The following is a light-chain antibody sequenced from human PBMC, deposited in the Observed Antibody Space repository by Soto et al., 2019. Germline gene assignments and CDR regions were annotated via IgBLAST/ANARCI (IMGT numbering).Light chain of an antibody. Sequence: EIVLTQSPGTLSLPPGESATLSCRASQSVSNSYLAWYQQKPGQAPSLLIYGASSRATGIPDRFSGSGSGTDFTLSISRLEPEDFAVYYCQQYDSSPRTFGQGTKVEI. J-gene: IGKJ1*01. CDR3: QQYDSSPRT. CDR2: GAS. V-gene: IGKV3-20*01. CDR1: QSVSNSY.